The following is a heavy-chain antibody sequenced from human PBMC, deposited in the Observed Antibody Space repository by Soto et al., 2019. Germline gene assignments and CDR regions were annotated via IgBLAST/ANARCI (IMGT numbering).Heavy chain of an antibody. CDR3: SRLSRVAPGGTC. CDR2: TNQDGTEK. Sequence: EVQLVESGGGLVEPGGSLRLTCAASGFGFSSYWMIWARQVPGKGLEWFAKTNQDGTEKNYVDSVRGRLTISRDNAKSTVYLQLGCLRDEDTAVYFCSRLSRVAPGGTCCGQATMVTFSS. V-gene: IGHV3-7*03. CDR1: GFGFSSYW. D-gene: IGHD6-13*01. J-gene: IGHJ4*02.